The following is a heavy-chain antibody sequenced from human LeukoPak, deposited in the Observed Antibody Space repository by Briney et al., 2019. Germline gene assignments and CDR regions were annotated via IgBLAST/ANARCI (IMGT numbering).Heavy chain of an antibody. Sequence: TLTXXSMXWVRQAPGKGLEWMXXFDPEDGETIYAQKFQGRVTMTEDTSTDTAYMELSSLRSEDTAVYYCATKGFNWNVWFDPWGQGTLVTVSS. CDR3: ATKGFNWNVWFDP. CDR2: FDPEDGET. D-gene: IGHD1-1*01. V-gene: IGHV1-24*01. CDR1: TLTXXS. J-gene: IGHJ5*02.